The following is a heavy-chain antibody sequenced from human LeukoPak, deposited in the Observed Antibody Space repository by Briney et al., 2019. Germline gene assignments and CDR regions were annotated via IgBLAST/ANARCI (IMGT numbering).Heavy chain of an antibody. CDR1: GFSFDNYH. CDR3: ARGGELRTDY. Sequence: GGSLRLSCAASGFSFDNYHMSWVRQAPGKGLEWVSVIYSGYSTFYADSVKGRFTISRDNAKNSLYLQMNNLRAEDTAVYYCARGGELRTDYWGQGTLVTVSS. CDR2: IYSGYST. J-gene: IGHJ4*02. D-gene: IGHD1-26*01. V-gene: IGHV3-66*01.